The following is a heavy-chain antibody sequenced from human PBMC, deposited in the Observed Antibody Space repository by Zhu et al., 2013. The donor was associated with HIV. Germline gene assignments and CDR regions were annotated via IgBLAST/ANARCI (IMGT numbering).Heavy chain of an antibody. V-gene: IGHV5-51*01. D-gene: IGHD3-10*01. CDR1: GYSFSSYW. CDR3: ARQDYYGSGSYYEPTPDAFDI. J-gene: IGHJ3*02. CDR2: VYPGDSDT. Sequence: VQLVQSGAEVKEPGESLKISCKGSGYSFSSYWIAWVRQMPGKGLEWMGIVYPGDSDTRFSPSFQGQVTISVDKSISTAYLQWSSLKASDTAMYYCARQDYYGSGSYYEPTPDAFDIWGQGTMVTVSS.